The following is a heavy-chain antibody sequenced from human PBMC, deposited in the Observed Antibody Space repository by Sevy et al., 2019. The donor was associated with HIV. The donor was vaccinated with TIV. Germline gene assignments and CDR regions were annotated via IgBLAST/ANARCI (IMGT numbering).Heavy chain of an antibody. Sequence: GGSLRLSCAASGFTFSNYGMSWVRQTPGKGLEWVSAISGSGDSTYYADSVKGRFTISRDNSKNKLYLQMNSLRAEDTAVYYCAKILGDFWSGYFDYWGQGTLVTVSS. J-gene: IGHJ4*02. V-gene: IGHV3-23*01. CDR3: AKILGDFWSGYFDY. CDR2: ISGSGDST. CDR1: GFTFSNYG. D-gene: IGHD3-3*01.